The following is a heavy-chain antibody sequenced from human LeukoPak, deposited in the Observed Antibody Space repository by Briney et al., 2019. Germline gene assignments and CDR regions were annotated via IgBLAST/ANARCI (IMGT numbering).Heavy chain of an antibody. J-gene: IGHJ4*02. V-gene: IGHV1-2*02. Sequence: APVKVSCKASGYTFTGFYIHWVRLAPGQGLGWMGWINPNSGDTSFQQKFQGRVSMTWDTSTSTAYMELSSLRSDDTAVYYCAREGFSSRTYHFDYWGQGTLVTVSS. D-gene: IGHD2-2*01. CDR2: INPNSGDT. CDR1: GYTFTGFY. CDR3: AREGFSSRTYHFDY.